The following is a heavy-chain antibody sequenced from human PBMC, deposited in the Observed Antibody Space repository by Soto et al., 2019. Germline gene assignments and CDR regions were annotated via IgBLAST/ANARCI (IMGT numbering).Heavy chain of an antibody. CDR1: GFNFDNYG. D-gene: IGHD1-7*01. CDR3: AKDRVGGTFYTPLAF. CDR2: ITYDGSFQ. Sequence: QVQLVKSGGGVVQPGGSLRLSCQASGFNFDNYGMHWVRQAPGKGLEWVAVITYDGSFQYYADSVKGRFTISRDNSKNTLSLHLNTLKPEDTAVYHCAKDRVGGTFYTPLAFWGQGTLVTVSS. V-gene: IGHV3-30*18. J-gene: IGHJ4*02.